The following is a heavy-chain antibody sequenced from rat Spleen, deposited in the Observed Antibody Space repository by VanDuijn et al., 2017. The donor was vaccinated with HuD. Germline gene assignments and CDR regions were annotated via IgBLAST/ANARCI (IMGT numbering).Heavy chain of an antibody. CDR3: TTERITTHYFDY. V-gene: IGHV5-20*01. CDR2: ISYDGGST. Sequence: EVQLVESGGGLVQPGRSMKLSCAASGFTFSNYGMAWVRQAPKKGLEWVAYISYDGGSTYYRDPVKGRFTISRDNAKSTLYLQMDSLRSEDTATYYCTTERITTHYFDYWGQGVMVTVSS. CDR1: GFTFSNYG. J-gene: IGHJ2*01. D-gene: IGHD1-10*01.